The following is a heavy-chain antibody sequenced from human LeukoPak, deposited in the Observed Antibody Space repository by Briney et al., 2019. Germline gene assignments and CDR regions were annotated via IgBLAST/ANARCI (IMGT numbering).Heavy chain of an antibody. Sequence: GGSLRLSCAASGFTFSDYYMRWIRQAPGKGLEWVSYISSSGNIIYYADSVKGRFTISRDNAKNSLYLQMNSLRAEDTAVYYCARVTLGTYYFDYWGQGTLVTVSS. V-gene: IGHV3-11*04. CDR3: ARVTLGTYYFDY. D-gene: IGHD3-16*01. J-gene: IGHJ4*02. CDR2: ISSSGNII. CDR1: GFTFSDYY.